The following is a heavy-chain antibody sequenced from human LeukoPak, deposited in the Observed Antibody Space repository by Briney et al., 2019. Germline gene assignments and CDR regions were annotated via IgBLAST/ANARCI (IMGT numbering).Heavy chain of an antibody. CDR3: ARAVYCSGGGCFWYFDL. J-gene: IGHJ2*01. V-gene: IGHV3-21*01. Sequence: PGGSLRLSCAASGISFSDYSMNWVRQAPGKGLEWVSLISSSSRFIYYGDSVKGRFTISRDNAKKSLYLQMNSLRAEDTAVYYCARAVYCSGGGCFWYFDLWGRGTLVTVSS. CDR1: GISFSDYS. CDR2: ISSSSRFI. D-gene: IGHD2-15*01.